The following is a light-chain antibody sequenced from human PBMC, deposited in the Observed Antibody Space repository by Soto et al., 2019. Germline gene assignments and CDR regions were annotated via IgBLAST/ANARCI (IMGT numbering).Light chain of an antibody. J-gene: IGKJ1*01. CDR1: QSVSSSY. Sequence: EIVLTQSPGTLSLSPGERATLSCRASQSVSSSYLAWYQQKPGQAPRLLIYGASSRATGIPDRFSGSGSGKDFTLTISTLEPEDFAVYYCQQYRTSPRPFGQGTKVEIK. CDR3: QQYRTSPRP. V-gene: IGKV3-20*01. CDR2: GAS.